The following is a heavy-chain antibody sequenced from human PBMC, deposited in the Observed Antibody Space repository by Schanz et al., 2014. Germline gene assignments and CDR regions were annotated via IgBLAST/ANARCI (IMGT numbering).Heavy chain of an antibody. CDR1: GFTVSSNY. V-gene: IGHV3-66*01. Sequence: EVQLVESGGGLVQPGGSLRLSCGVSGFTVSSNYMTWVRQAPGKGLEWVSFIYSADSTYYADSVKGRFTISRDNSKNTLYLQMNSLRAEDTAVYYCASLYDREYFDYWGQGTLVTVSS. CDR2: IYSADST. CDR3: ASLYDREYFDY. J-gene: IGHJ4*02. D-gene: IGHD2-8*01.